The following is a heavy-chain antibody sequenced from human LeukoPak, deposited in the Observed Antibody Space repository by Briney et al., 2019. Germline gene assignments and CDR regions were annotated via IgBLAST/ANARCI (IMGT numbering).Heavy chain of an antibody. CDR1: GGSFSGYY. J-gene: IGHJ4*02. Sequence: SETLSLTCAVYGGSFSGYYWSWIRQPPGKGLEWIGEINHSGSTNYNPSLKSRVTISVDTSKNQFSLKLSSVTAADTAVYYCARRSTVTHIFDYWGQGTLVTVSS. CDR3: ARRSTVTHIFDY. D-gene: IGHD4-17*01. CDR2: INHSGST. V-gene: IGHV4-34*01.